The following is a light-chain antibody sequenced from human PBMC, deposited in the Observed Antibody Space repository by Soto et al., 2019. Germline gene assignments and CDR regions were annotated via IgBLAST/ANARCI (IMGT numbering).Light chain of an antibody. CDR3: SSYTSSSTLV. Sequence: QSALTQPASVSGFPGQSITISCTGTSSDVGGYNYVSWYQQHPGKAPKLILYDVSSRPSGVSNRFSGSKSGNTASLTISGLQAEDEADYYCSSYTSSSTLVFGAGTKLTVL. J-gene: IGLJ1*01. CDR1: SSDVGGYNY. V-gene: IGLV2-14*01. CDR2: DVS.